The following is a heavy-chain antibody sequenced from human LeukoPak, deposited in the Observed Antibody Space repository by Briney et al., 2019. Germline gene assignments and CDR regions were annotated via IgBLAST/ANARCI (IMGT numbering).Heavy chain of an antibody. Sequence: KPSETLSLTCTVSGGSISSYYWSWIRQPPGKGLEWIGYIYYSGSTNYNPSLKSRVTISVDTSKNQFSLKLSSVTAADTAVYYCARGGRALIDYWGQGTLVTVSS. CDR3: ARGGRALIDY. D-gene: IGHD3-10*01. CDR1: GGSISSYY. V-gene: IGHV4-59*01. CDR2: IYYSGST. J-gene: IGHJ4*02.